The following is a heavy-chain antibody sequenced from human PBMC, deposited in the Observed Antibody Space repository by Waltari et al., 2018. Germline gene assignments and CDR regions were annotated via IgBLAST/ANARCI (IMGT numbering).Heavy chain of an antibody. CDR2: LYNTDRT. Sequence: QVQVQESGPGLVKPSETLSLTCTVSGGSISTYYWSWLRQPPVEGLEWMGYLYNTDRTDANPSHKGRVTMSVDTSKNQFSLNLMSVTAADTAVYYCARDREHTYGRAFAIWGQGTTVTVSS. J-gene: IGHJ3*02. D-gene: IGHD5-18*01. CDR3: ARDREHTYGRAFAI. V-gene: IGHV4-59*01. CDR1: GGSISTYY.